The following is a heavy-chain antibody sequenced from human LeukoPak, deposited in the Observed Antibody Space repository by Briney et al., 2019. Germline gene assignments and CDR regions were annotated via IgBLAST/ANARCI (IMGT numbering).Heavy chain of an antibody. Sequence: SETLSLTCTVSGGSISSSSYYWGGIRQPPGKVREWIGSIYYGGSTFYNPSLKSRGTISVDTSQNQFSLKLSSVTAADTAVYYCAGQGRPGFASGYWGQGTLVTVSS. CDR3: AGQGRPGFASGY. D-gene: IGHD3-10*01. V-gene: IGHV4-39*01. J-gene: IGHJ4*02. CDR1: GGSISSSSYY. CDR2: IYYGGST.